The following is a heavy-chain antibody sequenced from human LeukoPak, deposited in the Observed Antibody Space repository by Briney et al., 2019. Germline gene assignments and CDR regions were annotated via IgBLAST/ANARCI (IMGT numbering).Heavy chain of an antibody. D-gene: IGHD3-10*01. CDR2: ISGSGGST. V-gene: IGHV3-23*01. CDR3: AKDRVTMEGAFDI. CDR1: GFTFSSYA. Sequence: GGSLRLSCAASGFTFSSYAMSWVRLAPGKGLKWVSSISGSGGSTYYADSVKGRFTISRDNSKNTLYLQMNSLRAEDTAVYYCAKDRVTMEGAFDIWGQGTMVTVSS. J-gene: IGHJ3*02.